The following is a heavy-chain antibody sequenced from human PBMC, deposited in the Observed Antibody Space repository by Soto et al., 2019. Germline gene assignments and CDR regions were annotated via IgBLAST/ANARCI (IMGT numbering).Heavy chain of an antibody. V-gene: IGHV1-8*02. CDR1: GGTFSSYV. D-gene: IGHD2-15*01. CDR2: MNPDSGNT. CDR3: ARGITDCSGGSCYNWFDP. Sequence: GASVKVSCKASGGTFSSYVVNWVRQAPGQGLEWMGGMNPDSGNTSYAQKFQGRVTMTSNTSISTAYMALSSLRSEDTAVYYCARGITDCSGGSCYNWFDPWGQGTLVTLSS. J-gene: IGHJ5*02.